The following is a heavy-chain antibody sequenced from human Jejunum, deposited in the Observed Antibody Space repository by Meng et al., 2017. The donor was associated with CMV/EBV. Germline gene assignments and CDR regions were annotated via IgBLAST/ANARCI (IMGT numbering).Heavy chain of an antibody. CDR3: AREGTTLVTYDY. J-gene: IGHJ4*02. CDR2: IYGGGST. Sequence: LVQSGGGLFQPGGSLRLSCAASGFTVSNSYMSWVRQAPGKGLEWVSVIYGGGSTYYADSVKGRFTISRDSSKNTLYLQMNSLRAEDTAVYYCAREGTTLVTYDYWGQGTLVTVSS. D-gene: IGHD5-18*01. CDR1: GFTVSNSY. V-gene: IGHV3-66*01.